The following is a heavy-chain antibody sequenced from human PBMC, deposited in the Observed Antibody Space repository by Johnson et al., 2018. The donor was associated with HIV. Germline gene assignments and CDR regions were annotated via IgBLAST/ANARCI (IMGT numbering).Heavy chain of an antibody. J-gene: IGHJ3*02. D-gene: IGHD1-1*01. Sequence: QVQLVESGGGVVQSGRSLRLSCAASGFTFSSYGMHWVRQAPAKGLEWVAVISHDGSNDYCADSVKGRFTISRDNSKNTMSLQMNSLRTEDTAVYYCATSTASDALDIWGQGTMVTVSS. CDR2: ISHDGSND. V-gene: IGHV3-30*03. CDR1: GFTFSSYG. CDR3: ATSTASDALDI.